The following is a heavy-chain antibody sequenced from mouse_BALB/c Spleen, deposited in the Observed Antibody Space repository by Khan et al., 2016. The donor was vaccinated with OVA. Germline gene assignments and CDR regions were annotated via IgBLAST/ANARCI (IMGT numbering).Heavy chain of an antibody. V-gene: IGHV7-3*02. CDR3: AREWEFYAMDY. D-gene: IGHD4-1*01. CDR1: GFTFTDYY. CDR2: IRDKANGYTP. J-gene: IGHJ4*01. Sequence: EMELVESGGGLVQPGGSLRLSCATSGFTFTDYYMTWVRQPPGKALEWLGFIRDKANGYTPEYSASVRGRFTISRDNSQSILYLQMNSLRAEDSATYYCAREWEFYAMDYWGQGTSVTVSS.